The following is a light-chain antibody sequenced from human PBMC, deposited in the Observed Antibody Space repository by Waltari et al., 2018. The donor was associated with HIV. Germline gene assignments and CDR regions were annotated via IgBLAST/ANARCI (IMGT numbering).Light chain of an antibody. V-gene: IGLV3-19*01. CDR1: SLRSYY. J-gene: IGLJ2*01. CDR3: NSRDSSGNHVI. CDR2: GKN. Sequence: SSELTQDPAVSVALGQTVRITCQGDSLRSYYATWYQQKPGQAPVLVFHGKNNRPSGIPDRFSGSSSGPTASLTITGTQAEDEADYYCNSRDSSGNHVIFGGGTKLTVL.